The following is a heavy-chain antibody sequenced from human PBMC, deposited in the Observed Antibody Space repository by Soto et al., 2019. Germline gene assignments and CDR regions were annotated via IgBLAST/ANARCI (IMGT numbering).Heavy chain of an antibody. J-gene: IGHJ4*02. D-gene: IGHD1-20*01. CDR1: GFTFTNFW. Sequence: PGGSLRLSCGASGFTFTNFWMHWVRQVPGKGLVWVSRIDTSGTSTSYADSVKGRFTISRDNAKSTVTLQMNSLRAEDTGVYYCARDNWYFDVWSQGSLVTVSS. CDR2: IDTSGTST. CDR3: ARDNWYFDV. V-gene: IGHV3-74*01.